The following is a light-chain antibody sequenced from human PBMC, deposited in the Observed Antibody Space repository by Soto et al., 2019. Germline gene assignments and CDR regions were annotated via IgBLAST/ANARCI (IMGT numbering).Light chain of an antibody. J-gene: IGKJ5*01. CDR1: QSVSSY. CDR3: QQRSNWPIT. CDR2: DAS. Sequence: EIVLTQSPATLSLSPGERATLSCRASQSVSSYLAWYQQKPGQAPRLLIYDASNRATGIPARFSGSGSGTGFTLTISSPEPEDFAVYYCQQRSNWPITFGQGTRLEIK. V-gene: IGKV3-11*01.